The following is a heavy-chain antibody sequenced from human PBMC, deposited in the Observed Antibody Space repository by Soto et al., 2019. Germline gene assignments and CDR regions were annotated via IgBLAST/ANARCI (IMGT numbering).Heavy chain of an antibody. V-gene: IGHV3-33*01. D-gene: IGHD2-21*02. CDR1: GFAFSSYG. Sequence: QVQLVDSGGGVVQPGRSLRLSCAASGFAFSSYGMHWVRQAPGKGLEWVAVIWYDGSNKYYADSVKGRFTISRDNSKNTLYLHMNSLRADATAVYYCASGTGDQSYFDFWGQGTLVTVSS. CDR2: IWYDGSNK. CDR3: ASGTGDQSYFDF. J-gene: IGHJ4*02.